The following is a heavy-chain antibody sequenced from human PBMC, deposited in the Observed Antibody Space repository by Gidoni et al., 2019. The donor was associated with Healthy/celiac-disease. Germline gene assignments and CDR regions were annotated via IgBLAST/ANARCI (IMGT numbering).Heavy chain of an antibody. Sequence: QLQLQESGPGLVKPSETLFLTCTVSGGSISSSSYYWGWIRQPPGKGLEWIGSIYYSGSTYYNPSLKSRVTISVDTSKNQFSLKLSSVTAADTAVYYCARRTIFGVVHNWFDPWGQGTLVTVSS. V-gene: IGHV4-39*01. D-gene: IGHD3-3*01. CDR3: ARRTIFGVVHNWFDP. J-gene: IGHJ5*02. CDR1: GGSISSSSYY. CDR2: IYYSGST.